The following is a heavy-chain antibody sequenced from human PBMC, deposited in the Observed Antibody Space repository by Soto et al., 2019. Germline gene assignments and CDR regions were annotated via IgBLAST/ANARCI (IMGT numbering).Heavy chain of an antibody. CDR1: GFTFSSYE. CDR3: ARSSGHYRPFDS. Sequence: GESLKISCAASGFTFSSYEMNWVRQAPGKGLEWVSHITSPSDTIYYADSVKGRFTISRDNAESSLYLQMNSLRAEDTAVYYCARSSGHYRPFDSWGQGTLVTVSS. CDR2: ITSPSDTI. D-gene: IGHD3-22*01. J-gene: IGHJ4*02. V-gene: IGHV3-48*03.